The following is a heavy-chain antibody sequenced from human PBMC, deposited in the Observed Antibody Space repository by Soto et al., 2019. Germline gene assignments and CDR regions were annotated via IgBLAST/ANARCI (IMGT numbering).Heavy chain of an antibody. J-gene: IGHJ6*02. D-gene: IGHD3-22*01. Sequence: QVQLVESGGGLVKPGGSLRLSCAASGFTFSDYYMSWIRQAPGKGLEWVSYISSSGSTIYYADSVKGRFTISRDNAKNYLKLQSNRLRAEDTAVYSVARGSACYDSSVAAAAGVDVWVQGTTVTVSS. V-gene: IGHV3-11*04. CDR1: GFTFSDYY. CDR2: ISSSGSTI. CDR3: ARGSACYDSSVAAAAGVDV.